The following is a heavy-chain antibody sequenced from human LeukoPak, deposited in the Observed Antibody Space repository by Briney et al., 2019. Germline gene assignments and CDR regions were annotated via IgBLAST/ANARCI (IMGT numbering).Heavy chain of an antibody. CDR2: ISGSGDSA. CDR1: GFTFSNYA. D-gene: IGHD6-13*01. V-gene: IGHV3-23*01. Sequence: GGSLRLSCAASGFTFSNYAMSWVRQAPGKGLEWVSDISGSGDSANYADSVKGRFTISRDNSKNTLYLQMNSLRAEDTAVYYCATFRNSWYVPEFDFWGQGTLVTVSS. CDR3: ATFRNSWYVPEFDF. J-gene: IGHJ4*02.